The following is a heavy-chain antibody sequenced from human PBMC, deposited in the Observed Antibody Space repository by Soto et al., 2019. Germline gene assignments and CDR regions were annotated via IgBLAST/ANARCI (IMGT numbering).Heavy chain of an antibody. Sequence: PSETLSLTCTVSGGSISSGDYYWSWIRQPPGKGLEWIGYIYYSGSTYYNPSLKSRVTISVDTSKNQFSLKLSSVTAADTAVYYCARVENTLNNWYLGEFEYWGQGTLVTVSS. V-gene: IGHV4-30-4*01. CDR1: GGSISSGDYY. J-gene: IGHJ4*02. CDR3: ARVENTLNNWYLGEFEY. D-gene: IGHD3-16*01. CDR2: IYYSGST.